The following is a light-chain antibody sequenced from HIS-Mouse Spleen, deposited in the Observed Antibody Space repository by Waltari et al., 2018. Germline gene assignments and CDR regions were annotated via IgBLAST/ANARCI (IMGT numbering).Light chain of an antibody. V-gene: IGLV3-10*01. Sequence: SYELTQPPSVSVSPGQTARITCSGDALPKKYAYWYQQKSGQAPVLVIYEDSKRPSGIPEGFAGSSSGTMATLTISGAQVEDEADYYGYSTDSSGKHRVFGGGTKLTVL. CDR1: ALPKKY. J-gene: IGLJ2*01. CDR2: EDS. CDR3: YSTDSSGKHRV.